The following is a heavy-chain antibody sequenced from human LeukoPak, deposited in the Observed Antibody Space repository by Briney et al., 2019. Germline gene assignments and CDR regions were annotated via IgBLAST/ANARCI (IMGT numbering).Heavy chain of an antibody. V-gene: IGHV4-38-2*01. CDR2: IYHTGTT. CDR3: ARGVGNWNYVPFDY. Sequence: SETLCLTCAVSGYSISSGYYWGWIRQPPGKGLEWIGSIYHTGTTYYNPSLKSRVTISVDTSKNQFSLRLSSVTAADTAVYHCARGVGNWNYVPFDYWGQGTLVTVSS. J-gene: IGHJ4*02. D-gene: IGHD1-7*01. CDR1: GYSISSGYY.